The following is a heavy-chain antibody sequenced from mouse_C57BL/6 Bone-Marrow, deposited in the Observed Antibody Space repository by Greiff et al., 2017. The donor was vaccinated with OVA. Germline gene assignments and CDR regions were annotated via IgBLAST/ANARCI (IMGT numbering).Heavy chain of an antibody. J-gene: IGHJ2*01. V-gene: IGHV14-4*01. D-gene: IGHD4-1*01. CDR1: GFNIKDDY. Sequence: EVQLQQPGAELVRPGASVKLSCTASGFNIKDDYMHWVKQRPEQGLEWIGWIDPENGDTEYASKFQGTATITADTSSNTAYLQLSNLTSEDTACSNCASTGTDYWGQGTTLTVSS. CDR2: IDPENGDT. CDR3: ASTGTDY.